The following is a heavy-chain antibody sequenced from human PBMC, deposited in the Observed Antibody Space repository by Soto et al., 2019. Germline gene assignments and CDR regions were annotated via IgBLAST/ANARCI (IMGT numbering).Heavy chain of an antibody. CDR1: GGSFGIYP. J-gene: IGHJ4*02. CDR3: ARESTSVLDY. CDR2: VIPILNVA. Sequence: QVQLVQSGAEVKKPGSSVMVSCQTSGGSFGIYPISWVRQAPGQGLEWVGRVIPILNVANYTQKLHGRLTLTAAKSTTTAYMELSSLTSKETAVYYCARESTSVLDYWAQGTLVTVSS. D-gene: IGHD2-2*01. V-gene: IGHV1-69*04.